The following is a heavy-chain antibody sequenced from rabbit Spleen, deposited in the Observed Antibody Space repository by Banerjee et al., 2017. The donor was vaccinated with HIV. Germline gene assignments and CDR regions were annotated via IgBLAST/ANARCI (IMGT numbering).Heavy chain of an antibody. Sequence: QSLEESGGDLVKPGASLTLTCKASGFSFNHSDFMYWVRQAPGKGLEWIACIYAGNSGNSDTSRWAQFRFSNSKSSSITLNMPMPSLTAADTSFYFRASGPNFSATRMDVWGQGTLVTVS. CDR2: IYAGNSGNS. CDR3: ASGPNFSATRMDV. J-gene: IGHJ6*01. D-gene: IGHD5-1*01. V-gene: IGHV1S40*01. CDR1: GFSFNHSDF.